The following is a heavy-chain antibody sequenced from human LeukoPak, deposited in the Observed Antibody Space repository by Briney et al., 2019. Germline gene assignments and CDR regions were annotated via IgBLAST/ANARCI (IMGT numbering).Heavy chain of an antibody. D-gene: IGHD5-12*01. Sequence: GGSLRLSCAASGFTFSDYYMSWIRQAPGKGLEWVSYISSSGRTIYYADSVKGRFTISRDNAKNSPYLQMNSLRAEDTAVYYCARRIVATIAQYYFDYWGQGTLVTVSS. CDR3: ARRIVATIAQYYFDY. CDR2: ISSSGRTI. J-gene: IGHJ4*02. CDR1: GFTFSDYY. V-gene: IGHV3-11*04.